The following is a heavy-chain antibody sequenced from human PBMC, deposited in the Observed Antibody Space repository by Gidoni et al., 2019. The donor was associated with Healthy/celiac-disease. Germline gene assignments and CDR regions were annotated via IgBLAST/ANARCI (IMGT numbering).Heavy chain of an antibody. D-gene: IGHD3-3*01. CDR2: IYYSGST. CDR1: GGSISSGDYY. CDR3: ASSLAGFLEWPLGFDP. V-gene: IGHV4-30-4*01. Sequence: QVQLQESGPGLVKPSQTLSLTCTVSGGSISSGDYYWSWIRQPPGKGLEWIGYIYYSGSTYYNPSLKSRVTISVDTSKNQFSLKLSSVTAADTAVYYCASSLAGFLEWPLGFDPWGQGTLVTVSS. J-gene: IGHJ5*02.